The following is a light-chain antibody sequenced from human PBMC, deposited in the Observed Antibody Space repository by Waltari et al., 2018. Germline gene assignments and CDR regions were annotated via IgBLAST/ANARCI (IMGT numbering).Light chain of an antibody. Sequence: ETVMTQSPATLSVSPGESVTLSCGASHAVSTNVAWYQHSPGQAPRLLIYGRSTRATDIPARFSGGGSGSDFTLTISNLQSEDFAEYYCQQYNQWPLTFGGGTKVEIK. V-gene: IGKV3-15*01. CDR3: QQYNQWPLT. CDR1: HAVSTN. J-gene: IGKJ4*01. CDR2: GRS.